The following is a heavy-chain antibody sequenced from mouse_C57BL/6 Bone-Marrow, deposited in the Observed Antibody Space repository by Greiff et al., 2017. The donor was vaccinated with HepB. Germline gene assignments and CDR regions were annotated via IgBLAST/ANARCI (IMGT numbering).Heavy chain of an antibody. J-gene: IGHJ2*01. CDR2: IYPGDGDT. CDR3: ARFDDGYHFDY. CDR1: GYAFSSSW. Sequence: VQLQQSGPELVKISCKASGYAFSSSWMNWVKQRPGKGLEWIGRIYPGDGDTNYNGKFKGKATLTADKSSSTAYMQLSSLTSEDSAVYFCARFDDGYHFDYWGQGTTLTVSS. V-gene: IGHV1-82*01. D-gene: IGHD2-3*01.